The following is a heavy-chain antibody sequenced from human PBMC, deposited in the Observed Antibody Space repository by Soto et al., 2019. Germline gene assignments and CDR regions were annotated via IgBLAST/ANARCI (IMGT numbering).Heavy chain of an antibody. D-gene: IGHD3-3*01. J-gene: IGHJ3*02. CDR2: IYYSGTT. Sequence: SETLSLTCSVSGGSIDTYYWTWFRQAPGRGLECIGNIYYSGTTNINPALESRVSLSIDRAKRQFSLTLSSVTAADTAVYYCARTAGTFDNFWSGYGYDIWGQGTKVTVSS. V-gene: IGHV4-59*13. CDR1: GGSIDTYY. CDR3: ARTAGTFDNFWSGYGYDI.